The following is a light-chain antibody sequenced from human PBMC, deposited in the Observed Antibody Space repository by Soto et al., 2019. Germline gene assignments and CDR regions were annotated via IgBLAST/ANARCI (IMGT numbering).Light chain of an antibody. CDR2: GAS. Sequence: EIVFTQSRGTLSLSPGERATLSCRASQSVSSSYLAWYQQKPGQAPRHLIYGASSRATGIPDRFSGSGSGTDFTLTISRLEPEDFAVYYCQQYGSSTITIGQGTRLEI. J-gene: IGKJ5*01. CDR1: QSVSSSY. V-gene: IGKV3-20*01. CDR3: QQYGSSTIT.